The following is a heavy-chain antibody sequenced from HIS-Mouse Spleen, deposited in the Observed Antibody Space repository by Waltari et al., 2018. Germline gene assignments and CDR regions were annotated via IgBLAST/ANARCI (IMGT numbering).Heavy chain of an antibody. V-gene: IGHV4-39*07. J-gene: IGHJ2*01. CDR2: SYYSGST. Sequence: QLQLQESGPGLVKPSETLSLTCTVSGGSTGSSSYSWGWIRQPPGKGLEWIGSSYYSGSTYYNPSLKSRVTISVDTSKNQFSLKLSSVTAADTAVYYCAREIPYSSSWYDWYFDLWGRGTLVTVSS. CDR3: AREIPYSSSWYDWYFDL. D-gene: IGHD6-13*01. CDR1: GGSTGSSSYS.